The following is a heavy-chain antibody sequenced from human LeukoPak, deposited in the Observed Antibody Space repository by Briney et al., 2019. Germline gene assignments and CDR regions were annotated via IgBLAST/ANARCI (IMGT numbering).Heavy chain of an antibody. Sequence: PSETLSLTCTVSGGSISSYYWSWIRQPAGKGLEWIGRIYTSGSTNYNPSLKSRVTMSVDTSKNQFSLKLSSVTAADTAVYYCARDRAPIAAAGQNWSDPCGQGTLVTVSS. CDR2: IYTSGST. CDR1: GGSISSYY. V-gene: IGHV4-4*07. D-gene: IGHD6-13*01. J-gene: IGHJ5*02. CDR3: ARDRAPIAAAGQNWSDP.